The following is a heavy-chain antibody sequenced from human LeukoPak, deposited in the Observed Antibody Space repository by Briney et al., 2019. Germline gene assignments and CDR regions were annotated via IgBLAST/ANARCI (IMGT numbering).Heavy chain of an antibody. Sequence: GGSLRLSCSASGFSFSSYTMTWVRQAPGKGLEWVSAISGSGGSTYYADSVKGRFTISRDNSKNTLYLQMNSLRAEDTAVYYCAKDRDRIIMVRGVLDVWGKGTTVTISS. CDR3: AKDRDRIIMVRGVLDV. D-gene: IGHD3-10*01. CDR1: GFSFSSYT. J-gene: IGHJ6*04. V-gene: IGHV3-23*01. CDR2: ISGSGGST.